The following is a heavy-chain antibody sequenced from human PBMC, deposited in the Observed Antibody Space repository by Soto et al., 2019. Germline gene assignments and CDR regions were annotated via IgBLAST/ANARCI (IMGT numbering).Heavy chain of an antibody. V-gene: IGHV4-31*03. Sequence: QVQLQESGPGLVKPSETLSLTCTVSGGSITRGGYYWSWIRQHPGKGLEWIGYIYNSEITYYNPSLKSRVTISVDTSKNQFALKLTSVTAADTAVYYCARDPAPWGQGTLVTVSS. J-gene: IGHJ5*02. CDR2: IYNSEIT. CDR3: ARDPAP. CDR1: GGSITRGGYY.